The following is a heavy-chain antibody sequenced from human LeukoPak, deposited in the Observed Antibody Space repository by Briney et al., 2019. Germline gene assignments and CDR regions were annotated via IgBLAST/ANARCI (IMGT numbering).Heavy chain of an antibody. CDR2: IYTSGST. D-gene: IGHD3-22*01. CDR1: GGSISSYY. Sequence: PSETLSLTCTVSGGSISSYYWSWIRQPAGKELEWIGRIYTSGSTNYNPSLKSRVTMSVDTSKNQFSLKLSSVTAADTAVYYCARSYYDSSWYAFGIWGQGTMVTVSS. J-gene: IGHJ3*02. V-gene: IGHV4-4*07. CDR3: ARSYYDSSWYAFGI.